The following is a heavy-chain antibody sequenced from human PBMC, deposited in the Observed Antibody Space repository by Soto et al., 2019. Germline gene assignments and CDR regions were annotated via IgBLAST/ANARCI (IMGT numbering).Heavy chain of an antibody. J-gene: IGHJ6*02. V-gene: IGHV3-30*18. CDR2: ISYDGSNK. Sequence: GGSLRLSCAASGFTFSSYGMHWVRQAPGKGLEWVAVISYDGSNKYYADSVKGRFTISRDNSKNTLYLQMNSLRAEDTAVYYCAKDPLWFGPVGTDGMDVWGQGTTVTVS. CDR3: AKDPLWFGPVGTDGMDV. CDR1: GFTFSSYG. D-gene: IGHD3-10*01.